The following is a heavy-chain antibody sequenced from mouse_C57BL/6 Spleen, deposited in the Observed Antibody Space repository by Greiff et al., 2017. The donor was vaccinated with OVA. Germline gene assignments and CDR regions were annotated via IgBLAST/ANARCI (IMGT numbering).Heavy chain of an antibody. Sequence: EVQLQQSGPELVKPGASVKISCKASGYTFTDYYMNWVKQSHGKSLEWIGDINPNNGGTSYNQKFKGKATLTVDKSSSTAYMELRSLTSEDSAVYYCARSPSYYGSSSWYFDVWGTGTTVTVSS. D-gene: IGHD1-1*01. V-gene: IGHV1-26*01. CDR3: ARSPSYYGSSSWYFDV. J-gene: IGHJ1*03. CDR1: GYTFTDYY. CDR2: INPNNGGT.